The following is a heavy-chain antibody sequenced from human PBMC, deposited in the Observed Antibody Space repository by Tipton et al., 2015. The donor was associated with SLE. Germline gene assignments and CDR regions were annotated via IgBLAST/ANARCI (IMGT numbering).Heavy chain of an antibody. CDR1: GYTFTSYG. J-gene: IGHJ3*02. CDR2: ISAYNGNT. D-gene: IGHD2-15*01. CDR3: ARTSLGYCSGGSCYSGAFDI. V-gene: IGHV1-18*01. Sequence: QLVQSGAEMKKPGASVKVSCKASGYTFTSYGISWVRQAPGQGLEWMGWISAYNGNTNYAQELQGRVTMTTDTSTSTAYMELRSLRSDDTAVYYCARTSLGYCSGGSCYSGAFDIWGQGTMVTVSS.